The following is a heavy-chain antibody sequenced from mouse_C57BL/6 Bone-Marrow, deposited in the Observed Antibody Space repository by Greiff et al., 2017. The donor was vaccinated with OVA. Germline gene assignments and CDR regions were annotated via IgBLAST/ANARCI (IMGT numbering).Heavy chain of an antibody. CDR2: IYPGSGST. D-gene: IGHD2-1*01. V-gene: IGHV1-55*01. Sequence: QVQLQQPGAELVKPGASVKLSCKASGYPFTSYWITWVKQRPGQGLEWIGDIYPGSGSTNYNEKFKSKATLTVDTSSSTAYMQLSSLTSEDSAVYYCASYGNYVWDYWGQGTTLTVSS. CDR1: GYPFTSYW. CDR3: ASYGNYVWDY. J-gene: IGHJ2*01.